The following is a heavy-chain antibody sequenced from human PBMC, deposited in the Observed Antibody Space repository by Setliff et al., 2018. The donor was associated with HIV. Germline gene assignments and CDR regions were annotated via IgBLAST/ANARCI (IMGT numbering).Heavy chain of an antibody. J-gene: IGHJ4*02. CDR1: GDSVSSNSAT. Sequence: PSQTLSLTCVISGDSVSSNSATWNWIRLSPSRGLEWLGRTYYRSKFYNDYAVSVKSRIIINPDTSKNQFSLQLNSVTPEDTAVYYCASGEDSGTYGEPYDSWGLGALVTVSS. CDR2: TYYRSKFYN. D-gene: IGHD1-26*01. V-gene: IGHV6-1*01. CDR3: ASGEDSGTYGEPYDS.